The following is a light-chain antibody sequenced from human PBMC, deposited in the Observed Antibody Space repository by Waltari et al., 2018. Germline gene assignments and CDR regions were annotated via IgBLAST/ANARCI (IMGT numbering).Light chain of an antibody. CDR1: NIGNSS. CDR2: YDR. CDR3: HVWHPHVDPGV. Sequence: SYVVTQPPSVSVAPGETATIPCGGDNIGNSSVHWYQQKAGQAPVLVIFYDRDRPSGIPDRFSGSNSGNTATLTISRVEAGDEARYYCHVWHPHVDPGVFGTGTEVTVL. J-gene: IGLJ1*01. V-gene: IGLV3-21*04.